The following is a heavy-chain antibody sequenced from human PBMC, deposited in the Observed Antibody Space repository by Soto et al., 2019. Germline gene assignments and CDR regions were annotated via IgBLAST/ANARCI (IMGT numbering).Heavy chain of an antibody. CDR2: INHTGST. V-gene: IGHV4-34*01. D-gene: IGHD1-26*01. CDR1: GGSFRGYY. CDR3: ATVLPSLEILGASTVADY. Sequence: SETLSLICAVNGGSFRGYYWSWIRQPPGKGLEWIGEINHTGSTNYNPSLKSRVTISRDTSKNQLSLKLTSVTAADTAVYYCATVLPSLEILGASTVADYCGPGTPVTVYS. J-gene: IGHJ4*02.